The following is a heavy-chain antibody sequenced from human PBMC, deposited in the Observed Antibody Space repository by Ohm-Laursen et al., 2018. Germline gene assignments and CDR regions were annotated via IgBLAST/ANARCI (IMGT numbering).Heavy chain of an antibody. CDR3: AHFWLTRRLYSYHAMDV. CDR1: GFSLNNTRVG. CDR2: IYWNDDK. Sequence: PTQTLTLTCTVSGFSLNNTRVGVSWIRQPPGKALEWLAFIYWNDDKRYSPSLKSRLTITKDTSKNQVVLTMTNVDPVDTGTYYCAHFWLTRRLYSYHAMDVWGQGTTVTASS. D-gene: IGHD3-9*01. V-gene: IGHV2-5*01. J-gene: IGHJ6*02.